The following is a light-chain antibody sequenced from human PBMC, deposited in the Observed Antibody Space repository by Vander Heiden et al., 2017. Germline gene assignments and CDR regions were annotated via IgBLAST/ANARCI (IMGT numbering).Light chain of an antibody. J-gene: IGLJ2*01. Sequence: QSVLTQPPSASGTPGQTVTISCSGTSSNIGSNTVNWYQQLPGTAPKLLIYRNNQRPSGVPDRFAGSKSGTSASLDISGLQSEDEADYYCAAWDDSLNGLVFGGGTKLTVL. CDR1: SSNIGSNT. CDR2: RNN. CDR3: AAWDDSLNGLV. V-gene: IGLV1-44*01.